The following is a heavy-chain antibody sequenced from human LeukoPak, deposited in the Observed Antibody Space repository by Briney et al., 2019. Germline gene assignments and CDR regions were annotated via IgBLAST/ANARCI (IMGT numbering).Heavy chain of an antibody. Sequence: SETLSLTCTVSGGSISSSSYYWGWIRQPPGKGLEWIGSIYYSATTYYNPSLKSRVSMSVDTSKNQFSLKLSSVSAADTAVYYCARSSGYLFDPWGQGILVTVSS. V-gene: IGHV4-39*01. CDR1: GGSISSSSYY. CDR3: ARSSGYLFDP. J-gene: IGHJ5*02. CDR2: IYYSATT. D-gene: IGHD3-22*01.